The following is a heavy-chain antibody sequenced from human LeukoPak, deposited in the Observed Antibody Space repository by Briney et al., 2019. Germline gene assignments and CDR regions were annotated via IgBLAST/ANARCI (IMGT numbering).Heavy chain of an antibody. CDR3: AKDLRLAVDED. J-gene: IGHJ4*02. CDR1: GFTFSSYG. D-gene: IGHD6-19*01. CDR2: ISYDGSNK. Sequence: GGSLRLSCAASGFTFSSYGMHWVRQAPGKGLEWVAVISYDGSNKYYRDSVKGRFTISRDNSKNTLYLQMNSLRAEDTAVYYCAKDLRLAVDEDWGQGTLVTVSS. V-gene: IGHV3-30*18.